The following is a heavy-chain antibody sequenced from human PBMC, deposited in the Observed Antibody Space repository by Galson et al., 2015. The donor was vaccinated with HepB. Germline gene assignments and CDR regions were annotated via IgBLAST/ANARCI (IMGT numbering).Heavy chain of an antibody. CDR1: GFSLSTSGMC. Sequence: PALVKPTQTLTLTCTSSGFSLSTSGMCVSWIRQPPGKALEWLALIDWDDDKYYSTSLKTRLTISKDTSKNQVVLTMTNMDPVDTATYYCARSPSFYEKGDYGMDVWGQGTTVTVSS. CDR3: ARSPSFYEKGDYGMDV. J-gene: IGHJ6*02. V-gene: IGHV2-70*01. CDR2: IDWDDDK. D-gene: IGHD2/OR15-2a*01.